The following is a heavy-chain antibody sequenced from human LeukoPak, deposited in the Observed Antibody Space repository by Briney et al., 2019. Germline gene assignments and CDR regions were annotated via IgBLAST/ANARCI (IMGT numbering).Heavy chain of an antibody. V-gene: IGHV4-30-4*01. CDR2: MYYSGST. Sequence: SETLSLTCTVSGGSISSGDYYSSWIRQPPGKGLEWIAYMYYSGSTYYNPSLKSRVTMSADTSKNQLSLKLSSVTAADTAVYYCARPYYYDSRIDPWGQGILVTVSS. CDR1: GGSISSGDYY. CDR3: ARPYYYDSRIDP. J-gene: IGHJ5*02. D-gene: IGHD3-22*01.